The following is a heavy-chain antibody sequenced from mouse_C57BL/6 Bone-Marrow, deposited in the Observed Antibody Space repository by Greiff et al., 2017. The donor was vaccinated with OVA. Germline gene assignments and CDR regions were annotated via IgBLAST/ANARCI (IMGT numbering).Heavy chain of an antibody. CDR2: IDPANGNT. CDR3: ARRDYGSSYGRFAG. Sequence: EVQLQQSVAELVRPGASVKLSCTASGFNIENIYMHWVKQRPEQGLEWIGRIDPANGNTKYAPKFQGKTTITADTSSNTAYLQLSSLTSEDTAIYYCARRDYGSSYGRFAGWGQGTLVTVSA. J-gene: IGHJ3*01. CDR1: GFNIENIY. D-gene: IGHD1-1*01. V-gene: IGHV14-3*01.